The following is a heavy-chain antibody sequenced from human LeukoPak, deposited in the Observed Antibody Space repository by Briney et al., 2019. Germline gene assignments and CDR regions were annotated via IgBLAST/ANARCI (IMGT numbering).Heavy chain of an antibody. CDR1: GFTFSSYG. CDR3: ARGTIAAAGYYYFDY. D-gene: IGHD6-13*01. V-gene: IGHV3-33*01. Sequence: GRSLRLSCTASGFTFSSYGMHWVRQAPGKGLEWVAVIWYDGSNKYYEDSVKGRVTISRDNSKNTPYLQMNSLRAEDTAVYYCARGTIAAAGYYYFDYWGQGTLVTVSS. CDR2: IWYDGSNK. J-gene: IGHJ4*02.